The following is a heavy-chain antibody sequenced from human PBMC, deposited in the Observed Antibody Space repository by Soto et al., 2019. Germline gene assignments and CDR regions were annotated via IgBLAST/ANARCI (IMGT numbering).Heavy chain of an antibody. V-gene: IGHV3-66*01. J-gene: IGHJ4*02. D-gene: IGHD3-22*01. CDR2: IYSGGST. CDR3: ARENYYYDSSGYFDY. Sequence: EVQLVESGGGLVQPGGSLRLSCAASGFTVSSNYMSWVRQAPGKGLEWVSVIYSGGSTYYADSVKGRFTISRDNSKNTLYLQMNSLRAEDTAVYYCARENYYYDSSGYFDYWGQGTLVTVSS. CDR1: GFTVSSNY.